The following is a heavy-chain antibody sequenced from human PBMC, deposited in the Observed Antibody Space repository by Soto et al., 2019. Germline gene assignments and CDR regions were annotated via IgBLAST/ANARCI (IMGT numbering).Heavy chain of an antibody. D-gene: IGHD3-3*01. CDR2: ISSSSSYI. J-gene: IGHJ4*02. V-gene: IGHV3-21*01. CDR3: ARGEVYDFWSGYYTRFDY. Sequence: GGSLRLSCAASGFTFSSYSMNWVRQAPGKGLEWVSSISSSSSYIYYADSVKGRFTISRDNAKNSLYLQMNSLRAEDTAVYYWARGEVYDFWSGYYTRFDYWGQGTLVTVSS. CDR1: GFTFSSYS.